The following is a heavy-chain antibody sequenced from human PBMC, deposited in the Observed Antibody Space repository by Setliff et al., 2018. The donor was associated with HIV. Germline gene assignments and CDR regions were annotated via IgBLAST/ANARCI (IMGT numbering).Heavy chain of an antibody. CDR3: AKDDYVWGNPFDY. Sequence: GGSLRLSCAASGFTVSDNYMSWVRQTPGKGLDWVSYISSSGNTIYYDYADSVKGRFTVSRDKAKNSLNLQMNSLRAEDTAVYFCAKDDYVWGNPFDYWGQGTLVTVSS. CDR1: GFTVSDNY. V-gene: IGHV3-11*01. D-gene: IGHD3-16*01. J-gene: IGHJ4*02. CDR2: ISSSGNTI.